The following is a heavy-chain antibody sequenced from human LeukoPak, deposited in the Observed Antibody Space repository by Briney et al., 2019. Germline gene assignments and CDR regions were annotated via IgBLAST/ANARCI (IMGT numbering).Heavy chain of an antibody. CDR1: GGSISSGDYY. V-gene: IGHV4-30-4*01. D-gene: IGHD3-10*01. J-gene: IGHJ3*02. CDR2: IYYSGST. CDR3: ARTYYYGSGVFDAFDI. Sequence: PSENLSLTCTVSGGSISSGDYYWSWIRQPPGKGLEWIGYIYYSGSTYYNPSLKSRVTISVDTSKNQFSLKLSSVTAADTAVYYCARTYYYGSGVFDAFDIWGQGTMVTVSS.